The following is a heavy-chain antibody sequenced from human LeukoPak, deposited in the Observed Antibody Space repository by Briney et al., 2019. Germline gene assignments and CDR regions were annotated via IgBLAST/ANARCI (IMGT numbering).Heavy chain of an antibody. CDR3: ARGSAQGYYYYYYGMDV. V-gene: IGHV1-8*01. J-gene: IGHJ6*02. Sequence: ASVKVSCKASGYTFTSYDINWVRQATGQGLEWMGWMNPNSGNTGYAQKFQGRVTMTRNTSISTAYMELSSLRSEDTAVYYCARGSAQGYYYYYYGMDVRGQGTTVTVSS. CDR2: MNPNSGNT. CDR1: GYTFTSYD.